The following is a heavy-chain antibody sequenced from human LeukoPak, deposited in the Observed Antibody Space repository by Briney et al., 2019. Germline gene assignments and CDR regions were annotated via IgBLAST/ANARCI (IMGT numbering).Heavy chain of an antibody. CDR2: INAGNGNT. CDR1: GYTFTSYA. V-gene: IGHV1-3*03. J-gene: IGHJ4*02. Sequence: ASVKVSCKASGYTFTSYAMHWVRQAPGQRLEWMGWINAGNGNTKYSQEFQGRVTITRDTSASTAYMELSSLRSEDTAVYYCARDSPHSGGSCYDYWGQGTLVTVSS. CDR3: ARDSPHSGGSCYDY. D-gene: IGHD2-15*01.